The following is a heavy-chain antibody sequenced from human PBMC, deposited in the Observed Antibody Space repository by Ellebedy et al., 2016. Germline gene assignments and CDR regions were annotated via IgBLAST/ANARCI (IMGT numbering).Heavy chain of an antibody. CDR2: IWYDGSNK. V-gene: IGHV3-33*06. J-gene: IGHJ3*02. Sequence: GESLKISCAASGFSFNRHAMHWVRQAPGKGLEWVSIIWYDGSNKYYAESVKGRFTISRDNSKNTLYLQMNSLRAEDTAVYYCAKDGAVRGVHDAFDIWGQGTMVTVSS. D-gene: IGHD3-10*01. CDR3: AKDGAVRGVHDAFDI. CDR1: GFSFNRHA.